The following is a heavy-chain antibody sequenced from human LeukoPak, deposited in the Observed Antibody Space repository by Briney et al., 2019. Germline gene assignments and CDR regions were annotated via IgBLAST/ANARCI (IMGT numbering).Heavy chain of an antibody. V-gene: IGHV1-2*02. CDR2: INPNSGGT. Sequence: ASVKVSCKASGYTFTGYYMHWVRQAPGQGLEWMGWINPNSGGTNYAQKFQGRVTMTRDTSISTAYMELSRLRSDDTAVYYCARANHPKRLYGTNEGYADVWGKGTTVTLSS. D-gene: IGHD3-16*01. CDR1: GYTFTGYY. CDR3: ARANHPKRLYGTNEGYADV. J-gene: IGHJ6*04.